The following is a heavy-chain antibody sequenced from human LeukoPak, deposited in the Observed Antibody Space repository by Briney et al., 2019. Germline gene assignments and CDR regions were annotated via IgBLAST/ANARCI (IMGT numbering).Heavy chain of an antibody. V-gene: IGHV4-39*01. CDR2: VDYSGST. CDR1: GGFISSSSYN. CDR3: ARPPGIAAAWFDP. J-gene: IGHJ5*02. D-gene: IGHD6-13*01. Sequence: SETLSLTCTVSGGFISSSSYNWAWIRQPPGKGLEWIGNVDYSGSTYYNPSLKSRVTISVDTSKNQFSLMVTSVTAADTAVYYCARPPGIAAAWFDPWGQGTLVTVSS.